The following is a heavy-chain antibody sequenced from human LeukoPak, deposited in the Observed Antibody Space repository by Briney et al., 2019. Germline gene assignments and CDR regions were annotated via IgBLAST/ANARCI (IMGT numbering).Heavy chain of an antibody. D-gene: IGHD2-2*01. CDR1: GYTFTSYY. Sequence: GASVKVSCKASGYTFTSYYMHWVRQAPGQGLEWMGIINPSGGNTNYAQKFQERVTITRDMSTSTAYMELSSLRSEDTAVYYCAAGYCSSTSCYDPDAFDIWGQGTMVTVSS. V-gene: IGHV1-46*01. CDR3: AAGYCSSTSCYDPDAFDI. CDR2: INPSGGNT. J-gene: IGHJ3*02.